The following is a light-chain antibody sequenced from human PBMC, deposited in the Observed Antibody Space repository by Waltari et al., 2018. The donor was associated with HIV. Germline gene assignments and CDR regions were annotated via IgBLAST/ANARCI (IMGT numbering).Light chain of an antibody. Sequence: QSALTQPASVSGSPGQSFTISCTGTSSDVGGYTLVSWYQQHPGKAPKLMIYEVSKRPSGVSNRFSGSKSGNTASLTISGLQAEDEADYYCCAYAGSTTYVIFGGGTKLTVL. CDR3: CAYAGSTTYVI. CDR1: SSDVGGYTL. V-gene: IGLV2-23*02. J-gene: IGLJ2*01. CDR2: EVS.